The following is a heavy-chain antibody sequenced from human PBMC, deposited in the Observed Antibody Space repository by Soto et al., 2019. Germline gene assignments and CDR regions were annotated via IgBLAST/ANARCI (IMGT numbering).Heavy chain of an antibody. CDR2: IYYSGST. Sequence: SETLSLTCTVSGGSISSSSYYWGWIRQPPGKGLEWIGSIYYSGSTYYNPSLKSRVTISVDTSKNQFSLKLSSVTAADTAVYYCARPRDSSGWYDYWGQGTLVTVSS. J-gene: IGHJ4*02. CDR1: GGSISSSSYY. V-gene: IGHV4-39*01. D-gene: IGHD6-19*01. CDR3: ARPRDSSGWYDY.